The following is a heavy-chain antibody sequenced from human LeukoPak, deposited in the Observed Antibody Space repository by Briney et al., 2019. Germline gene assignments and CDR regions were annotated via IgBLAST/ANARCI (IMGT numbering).Heavy chain of an antibody. D-gene: IGHD2-15*01. V-gene: IGHV1-69*13. Sequence: GASVKVSCKASGGTFSSYAISWVRQAPGRGLEWMGGIIPIFGTANYAQKFQGRVTITADESTSTAYMELSSLRSEDTAVYYCARNRGYCSGGSCSFDYWGQGTLVTVSS. J-gene: IGHJ4*02. CDR1: GGTFSSYA. CDR3: ARNRGYCSGGSCSFDY. CDR2: IIPIFGTA.